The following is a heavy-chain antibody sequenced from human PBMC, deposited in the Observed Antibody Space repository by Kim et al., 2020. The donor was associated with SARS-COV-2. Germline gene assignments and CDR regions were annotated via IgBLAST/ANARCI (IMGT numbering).Heavy chain of an antibody. D-gene: IGHD6-25*01. CDR2: INPNSGAT. J-gene: IGHJ4*01. CDR3: ARDSPAAHY. Sequence: ASVKVSCKASGYTFIGYYMHWVRQAPGQGLEWMGWINPNSGATTLTQKFQGRVTMTRDTSVSTMYMELNNLRSDDTAIYYCARDSPAAHYWGHGTLVTVS. V-gene: IGHV1-2*02. CDR1: GYTFIGYY.